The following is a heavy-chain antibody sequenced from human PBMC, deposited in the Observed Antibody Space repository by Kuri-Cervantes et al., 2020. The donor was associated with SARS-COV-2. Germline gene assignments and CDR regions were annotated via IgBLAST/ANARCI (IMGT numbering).Heavy chain of an antibody. D-gene: IGHD5-18*01. CDR1: GFTFSSYT. J-gene: IGHJ4*02. V-gene: IGHV4-59*01. Sequence: GSLRLSCAASGFTFSSYTMSWIRQPPGKGLEWIGYLYYSGSTDYNPSLKSRVTISVDTSKNQFSLKLSSVTAADTAAYYCARAGVQLWLSIDYWGQGTLVTVSS. CDR2: LYYSGST. CDR3: ARAGVQLWLSIDY.